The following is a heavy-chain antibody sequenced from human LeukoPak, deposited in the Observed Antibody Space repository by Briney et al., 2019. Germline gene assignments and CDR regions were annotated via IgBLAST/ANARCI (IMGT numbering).Heavy chain of an antibody. V-gene: IGHV3-66*01. Sequence: GGSLRLSCAASGFTIISTYLSWVRQAPGKGLEWVSVIYSGGSTHYADTVKGRFTISRDISKSTVYLQMNSLRAEDTGVYYCARVGLGIGDYGGQGTLVTVPS. J-gene: IGHJ4*02. CDR1: GFTIISTY. CDR2: IYSGGST. CDR3: ARVGLGIGDY. D-gene: IGHD7-27*01.